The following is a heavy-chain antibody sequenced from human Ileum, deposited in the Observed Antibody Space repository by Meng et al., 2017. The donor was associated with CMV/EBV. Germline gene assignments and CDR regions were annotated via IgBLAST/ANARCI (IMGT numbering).Heavy chain of an antibody. D-gene: IGHD2-21*01. CDR3: ARVGDYSLKD. J-gene: IGHJ4*02. V-gene: IGHV3-30*02. Sequence: GGSLRLSCAASGFTFSSYGMHWVRQAPGKGLEWVAFIRYDGSNKYYADSVKGRFTISRDNAKNSLSLQMDSLRADDTAVYYCARVGDYSLKDWGQGTLVTVSS. CDR1: GFTFSSYG. CDR2: IRYDGSNK.